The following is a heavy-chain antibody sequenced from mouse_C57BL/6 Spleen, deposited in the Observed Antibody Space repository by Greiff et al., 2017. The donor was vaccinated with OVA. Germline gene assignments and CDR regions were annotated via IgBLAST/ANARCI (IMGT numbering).Heavy chain of an antibody. D-gene: IGHD2-14*01. CDR2: INPSTGGT. CDR1: GYSFTGYY. J-gene: IGHJ2*01. Sequence: EVQLQQSGPELVKPGASVKISCKASGYSFTGYYMNWVKQSPEKSLEWIGEINPSTGGTTYNQKFTAKATLTVDKSSSTAYMQLKSLTSEDSAVYYCARRGGTYFDYWGQGTTLTVSS. CDR3: ARRGGTYFDY. V-gene: IGHV1-42*01.